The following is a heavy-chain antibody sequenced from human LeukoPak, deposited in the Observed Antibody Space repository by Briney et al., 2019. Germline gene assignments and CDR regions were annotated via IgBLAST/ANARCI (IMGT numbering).Heavy chain of an antibody. V-gene: IGHV3-23*01. Sequence: PGGSLRLSCVASDFTFRLYAMGWVRQAPGKGLEWVSGISGRGDSTYYGDSVEGRFTISRDNSENMVFLQMNSLRVEDTAVYYCTRDLPGIPYFYYMDVWGKGTTVTVPS. CDR3: TRDLPGIPYFYYMDV. J-gene: IGHJ6*03. D-gene: IGHD7-27*01. CDR1: DFTFRLYA. CDR2: ISGRGDST.